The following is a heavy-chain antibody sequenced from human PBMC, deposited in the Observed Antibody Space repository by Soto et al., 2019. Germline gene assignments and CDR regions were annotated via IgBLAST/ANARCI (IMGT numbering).Heavy chain of an antibody. D-gene: IGHD5-18*01. CDR2: MYHSGST. J-gene: IGHJ1*01. Sequence: PSETLSLTCAVSGGSISSGGYSWSWIRQPPGKGLEWIGYMYHSGSTYYNPSLKSRVTISIDRSKNQFSLKLSSVTAADTAVYYRARLTAFWGQGILVPGSS. CDR3: ARLTAF. V-gene: IGHV4-30-2*01. CDR1: GGSISSGGYS.